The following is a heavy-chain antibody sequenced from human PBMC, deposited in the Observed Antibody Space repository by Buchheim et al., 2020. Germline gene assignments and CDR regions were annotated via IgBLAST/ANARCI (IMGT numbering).Heavy chain of an antibody. CDR1: GFTFSSYG. Sequence: QVQLVESGGGVVQPGRSLRLSCAASGFTFSSYGMHWVRQAPGKGLEWVAVISYDGSNKYYADSVKGRFTISRENSKKTLYLQMNSLRAEDTAVYYCAKDGCVNTSCLLPDFGYWGQGTL. V-gene: IGHV3-30*18. CDR2: ISYDGSNK. CDR3: AKDGCVNTSCLLPDFGY. D-gene: IGHD2-2*01. J-gene: IGHJ4*02.